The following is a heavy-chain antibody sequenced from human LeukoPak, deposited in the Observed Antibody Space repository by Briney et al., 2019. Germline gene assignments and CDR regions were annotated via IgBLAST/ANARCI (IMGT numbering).Heavy chain of an antibody. CDR1: GYTFTSYY. V-gene: IGHV1-46*01. J-gene: IGHJ4*02. CDR3: AKDRVAGSYGSYYFDY. D-gene: IGHD5-18*01. Sequence: RASVKVSCKASGYTFTSYYMHWVRQAPGQGLEWMGIINPSGGSTTYAQKFQGRVTMTTDTSTSTAYMELRSLRSDDTAVYYCAKDRVAGSYGSYYFDYWGQGTLVTVSS. CDR2: INPSGGST.